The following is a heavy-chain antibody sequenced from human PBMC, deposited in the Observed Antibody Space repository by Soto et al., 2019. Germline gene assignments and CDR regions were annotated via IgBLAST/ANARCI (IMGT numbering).Heavy chain of an antibody. V-gene: IGHV1-18*01. J-gene: IGHJ3*02. CDR1: GYTFTSYG. CDR2: ISAYNGNT. Sequence: QVQLVQSGAEVKKPGASVKVSCKASGYTFTSYGISWVRQAPGQGLEWMGWISAYNGNTNYAQKLQGRVTMTTDPSTSTAYMELRSLRSDDTAVYYCARDTDYYDSSGYYSRAFDIWGQGTMVTVSS. CDR3: ARDTDYYDSSGYYSRAFDI. D-gene: IGHD3-22*01.